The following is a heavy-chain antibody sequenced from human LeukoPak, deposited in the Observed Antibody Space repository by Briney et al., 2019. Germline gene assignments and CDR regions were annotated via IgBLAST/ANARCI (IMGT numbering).Heavy chain of an antibody. Sequence: GGSLRLSCAASGFTFSSDGMHWVRQAPGKGREWVAVIWYDGSNKYYVDSVKGRFTISRDNSKNTLYLQMNSLRAEDTAVYYCARINSSGWYFDYWGQGTLVTVSS. V-gene: IGHV3-33*01. CDR1: GFTFSSDG. D-gene: IGHD6-19*01. CDR2: IWYDGSNK. J-gene: IGHJ4*02. CDR3: ARINSSGWYFDY.